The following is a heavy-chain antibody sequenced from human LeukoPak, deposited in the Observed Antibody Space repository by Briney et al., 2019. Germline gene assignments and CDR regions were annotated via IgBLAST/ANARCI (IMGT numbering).Heavy chain of an antibody. Sequence: GGSLRLSCAASGFTVSTNYMSWVRQVPGKGLEWVSVIYRGGRTYYADSAKGRFTISRDISKNTLYLQMNSLRADDTAVYYCARAEYYDILTGYYLGGAFDLWGQGTMVTASS. J-gene: IGHJ3*01. CDR1: GFTVSTNY. V-gene: IGHV3-53*01. CDR2: IYRGGRT. CDR3: ARAEYYDILTGYYLGGAFDL. D-gene: IGHD3-9*01.